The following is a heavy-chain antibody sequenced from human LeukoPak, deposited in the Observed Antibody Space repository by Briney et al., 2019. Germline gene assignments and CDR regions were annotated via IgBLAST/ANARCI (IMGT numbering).Heavy chain of an antibody. CDR3: ASHGSSGHDPLT. V-gene: IGHV4-59*08. Sequence: SDTLSLTCTVSGDSIWIYYWNWIRRPPGKGLEWIGYIYYTGSTSYNPSLKSRVTISLDTSKSQFSLRLTSVTAADTAVYYCASHGSSGHDPLTWGQGTLVTVSS. D-gene: IGHD5-12*01. CDR2: IYYTGST. CDR1: GDSIWIYY. J-gene: IGHJ4*01.